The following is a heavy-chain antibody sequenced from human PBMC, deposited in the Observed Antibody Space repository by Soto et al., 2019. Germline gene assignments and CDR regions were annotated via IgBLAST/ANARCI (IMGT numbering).Heavy chain of an antibody. J-gene: IGHJ3*02. D-gene: IGHD3-16*01. CDR3: AREQSGEIMTMTDAFDI. CDR2: INAGNGHT. Sequence: QVQLVQPGAEVKKPGASVKVSCKASGYTFTSYAIHWVRQAPGQRLEWMGWINAGNGHTQYSQRCQGRVTITRDTSANIAYMDVSSLRSEDTALYYCAREQSGEIMTMTDAFDIWGQGTMVTVSS. V-gene: IGHV1-3*01. CDR1: GYTFTSYA.